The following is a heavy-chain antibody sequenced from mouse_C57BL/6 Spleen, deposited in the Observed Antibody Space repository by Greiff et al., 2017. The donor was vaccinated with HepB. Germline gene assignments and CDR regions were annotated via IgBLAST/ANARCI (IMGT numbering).Heavy chain of an antibody. V-gene: IGHV1-81*01. CDR2: IYPRSGNT. D-gene: IGHD1-1*01. J-gene: IGHJ1*03. CDR1: GYTFTSYG. Sequence: VQLQQSGAELARPGASVKLSCKASGYTFTSYGISWVKQRTGQGLEWIGEIYPRSGNTYYNEKFKGKATLTADKSSSTAYMELRSLTSEDSAVYFCARRSSSYGYFDVWGTGPTVTVSS. CDR3: ARRSSSYGYFDV.